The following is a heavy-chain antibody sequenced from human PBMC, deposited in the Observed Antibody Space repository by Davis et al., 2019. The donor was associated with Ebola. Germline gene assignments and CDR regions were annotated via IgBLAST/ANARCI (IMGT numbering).Heavy chain of an antibody. J-gene: IGHJ4*02. CDR3: TSLDY. Sequence: GGSLRLSCAASGFTFSSYSMSWVRQAPGKGLEWVGFIRSKAYGGTTEYAASVKGRFTISRDDSKSIAYLQMNSLKTEDTAVYYCTSLDYWGQGTLVTVSS. CDR2: IRSKAYGGTT. V-gene: IGHV3-49*04. CDR1: GFTFSSYS.